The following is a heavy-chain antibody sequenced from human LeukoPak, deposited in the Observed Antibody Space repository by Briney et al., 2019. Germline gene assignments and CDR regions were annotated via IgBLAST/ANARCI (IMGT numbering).Heavy chain of an antibody. CDR2: ISDSGGST. J-gene: IGHJ4*02. CDR1: GFKFSTYG. D-gene: IGHD6-13*01. CDR3: AKSGTSWYGDYFHY. V-gene: IGHV3-23*01. Sequence: PGGSLRLSCAASGFKFSTYGIHWVRQAPGKGLEWVSGISDSGGSTYYAESVKGRFTISRDNSKNTLYLQMNSLRAEDTAVYYCAKSGTSWYGDYFHYWGQGTLVTVSS.